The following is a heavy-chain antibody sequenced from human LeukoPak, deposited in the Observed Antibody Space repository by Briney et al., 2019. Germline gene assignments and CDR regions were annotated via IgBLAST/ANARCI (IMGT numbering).Heavy chain of an antibody. J-gene: IGHJ4*02. CDR2: ISYDGSNK. D-gene: IGHD6-13*01. CDR3: AKDLAGTRVFDY. CDR1: GFTFSSYA. V-gene: IGHV3-30*04. Sequence: GRSLRLSCAASGFTFSSYAMHWVRQAPGKGLEWVAVISYDGSNKYYADSVKGRFTISRDNSKNTLYLQMNSLRAEDTAVYYCAKDLAGTRVFDYWGQGTLVTVSS.